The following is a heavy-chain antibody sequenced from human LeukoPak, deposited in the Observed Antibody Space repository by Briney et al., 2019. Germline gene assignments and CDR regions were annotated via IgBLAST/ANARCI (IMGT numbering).Heavy chain of an antibody. CDR2: IKQDGSET. J-gene: IGHJ4*02. Sequence: GGSLRLSCAASGFTLSSHWMGWVRQAPGKGLEWVANIKQDGSETYYVGSVKGRFTISRDNAKNSLYLQMNSLRAEDTAVYYCARGRLDDYFDFWGQGTLVTVSS. D-gene: IGHD1-1*01. CDR3: ARGRLDDYFDF. V-gene: IGHV3-7*01. CDR1: GFTLSSHW.